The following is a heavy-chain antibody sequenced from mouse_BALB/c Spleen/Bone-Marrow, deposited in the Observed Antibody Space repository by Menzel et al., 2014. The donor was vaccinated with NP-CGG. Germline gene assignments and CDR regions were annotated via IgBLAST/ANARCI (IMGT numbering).Heavy chain of an antibody. D-gene: IGHD4-1*01. J-gene: IGHJ4*01. CDR3: ARDWDYYAMDY. CDR1: GYTFTDYY. V-gene: IGHV1-77*01. Sequence: QVQLQQSGAELARPGASVKLSCKASGYTFTDYYINWVKQRTGQGLEWIGEIYPGSGNTYYNEKSKGKATLTADKSSSTAYMQLSSLTSEDSAVYFCARDWDYYAMDYWGQGASVTVSS. CDR2: IYPGSGNT.